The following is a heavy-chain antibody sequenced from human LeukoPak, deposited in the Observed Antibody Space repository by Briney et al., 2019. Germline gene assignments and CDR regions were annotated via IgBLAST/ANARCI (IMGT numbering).Heavy chain of an antibody. CDR3: AKGRSGSYYVALDY. CDR1: GGSFSGYY. Sequence: SETLSLTCAVYGGSFSGYYWSWIRQPPGKGLEWIGEINHSGSTNYTPSLKSRVTISVDTSRDQFSLKLSSVIAADTAVYYCAKGRSGSYYVALDYWGRGTLVTVSS. V-gene: IGHV4-34*01. CDR2: INHSGST. D-gene: IGHD1-26*01. J-gene: IGHJ4*02.